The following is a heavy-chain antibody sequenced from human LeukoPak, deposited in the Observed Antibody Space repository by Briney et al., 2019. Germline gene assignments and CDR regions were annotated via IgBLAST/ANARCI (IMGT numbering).Heavy chain of an antibody. Sequence: ASVKVSCKASGYTFTSYGISWVRQAPGQGLEWMGWISAYNGNTNYAQKLQGRVTMTTDTSTSTAYMELRSLRSDDTAVYYCARAPGSGGSDDPFDYWGQGTLVTVSS. CDR2: ISAYNGNT. CDR1: GYTFTSYG. CDR3: ARAPGSGGSDDPFDY. V-gene: IGHV1-18*01. D-gene: IGHD3-10*01. J-gene: IGHJ4*02.